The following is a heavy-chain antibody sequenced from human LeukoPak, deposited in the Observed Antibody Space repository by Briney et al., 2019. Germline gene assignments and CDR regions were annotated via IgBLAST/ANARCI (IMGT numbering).Heavy chain of an antibody. CDR3: ARIGSSGSSFYYYGMDV. CDR1: GGTFSSYA. D-gene: IGHD6-25*01. CDR2: IIPILGIA. V-gene: IGHV1-69*04. J-gene: IGHJ6*02. Sequence: SVTVSFTASGGTFSSYAISWVRQAPGQGLEWMGRIIPILGIANYAQKFQGRVTITADKSTSTAYMELSSLRSEDTAVYYCARIGSSGSSFYYYGMDVWGQGTTVTVSS.